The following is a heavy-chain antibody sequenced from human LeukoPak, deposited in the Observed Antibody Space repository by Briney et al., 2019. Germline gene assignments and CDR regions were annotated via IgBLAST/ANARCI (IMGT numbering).Heavy chain of an antibody. CDR3: ARAWGYYDSSGYHPRDEYFQH. Sequence: ASVKVSCKASGYTFTGYYMHWVRQAPGQGLEWMGWINPNSGGTNYAQKFQGRVTMTRDTSISTAYMELSRLRSDDTAVYYCARAWGYYDSSGYHPRDEYFQHWGQGTLVTVSS. V-gene: IGHV1-2*02. CDR2: INPNSGGT. J-gene: IGHJ1*01. D-gene: IGHD3-22*01. CDR1: GYTFTGYY.